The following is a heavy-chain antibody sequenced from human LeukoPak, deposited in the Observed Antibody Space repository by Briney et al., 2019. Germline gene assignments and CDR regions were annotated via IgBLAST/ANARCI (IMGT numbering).Heavy chain of an antibody. D-gene: IGHD1-26*01. Sequence: ASVKVSCKASGYTFSSYDINWVRQAPGQGLEWMGWISGYDGKTSYAQKLRDRVTMLRDTDTSTVYMELRSLTTDDTAVYYCARDQPRRGPGNHDYWGQGTLVTVSS. CDR2: ISGYDGKT. J-gene: IGHJ4*02. CDR1: GYTFSSYD. V-gene: IGHV1-18*01. CDR3: ARDQPRRGPGNHDY.